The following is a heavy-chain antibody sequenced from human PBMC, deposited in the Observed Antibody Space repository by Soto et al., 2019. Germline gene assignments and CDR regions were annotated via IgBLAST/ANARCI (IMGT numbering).Heavy chain of an antibody. CDR3: ARRWGTYFDF. J-gene: IGHJ4*02. CDR2: INYSGST. V-gene: IGHV4-59*01. Sequence: SETLSLTCAVYGGSFSGYYWSWIRQPPGKGLEWIGYINYSGSTNYDPSLKSRVTISVDTSKNQFSLKLSSVTAADTAVYYCARRWGTYFDFWGQGTLVTVSS. D-gene: IGHD7-27*01. CDR1: GGSFSGYY.